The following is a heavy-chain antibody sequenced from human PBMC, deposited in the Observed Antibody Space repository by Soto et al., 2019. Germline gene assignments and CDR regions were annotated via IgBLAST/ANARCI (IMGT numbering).Heavy chain of an antibody. CDR1: GGSISSYY. J-gene: IGHJ6*03. CDR3: ARDRVTGPTWPSYYYMDV. V-gene: IGHV4-59*01. Sequence: SETLSLTCTVSGGSISSYYWSWIRQPPGKGLEWIGYIYYSGSTNYNPSLKSRVTISVDTSKNQFSLKLSSVTAADTAVYYCARDRVTGPTWPSYYYMDVWGKGTTVTVSS. CDR2: IYYSGST. D-gene: IGHD1-7*01.